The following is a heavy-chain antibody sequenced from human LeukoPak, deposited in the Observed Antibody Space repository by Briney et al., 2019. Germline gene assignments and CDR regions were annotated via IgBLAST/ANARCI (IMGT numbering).Heavy chain of an antibody. J-gene: IGHJ4*02. V-gene: IGHV1-2*02. Sequence: GASVKVSCKASGYTFTGYYMHWVRQAPGQGLERMGWINPNSGGTNYAQKFQGRVTMTRDTSISTAYMELSRLRSDDTAVYYCARRHVAAAGINFDYWGQGTLVTVSS. CDR3: ARRHVAAAGINFDY. CDR1: GYTFTGYY. D-gene: IGHD6-13*01. CDR2: INPNSGGT.